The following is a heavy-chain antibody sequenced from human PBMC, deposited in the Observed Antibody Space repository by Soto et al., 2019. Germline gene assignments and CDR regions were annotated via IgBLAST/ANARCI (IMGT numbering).Heavy chain of an antibody. CDR2: VYESGYT. Sequence: PSETLSLTCTVSGAPVSTGAYYWGWVRQRPGRGLEWIGYVYESGYTYYNMSLKSRLTISLDRSNNQFSLGLTSVTAADTAVYYCVRALRHTAMVYPWFDPCGQGTLVTVS. CDR3: VRALRHTAMVYPWFDP. CDR1: GAPVSTGAYY. D-gene: IGHD5-18*01. J-gene: IGHJ5*02. V-gene: IGHV4-31*03.